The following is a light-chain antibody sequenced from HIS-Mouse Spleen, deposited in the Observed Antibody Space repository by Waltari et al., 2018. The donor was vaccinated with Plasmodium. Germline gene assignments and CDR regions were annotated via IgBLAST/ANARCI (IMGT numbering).Light chain of an antibody. CDR1: QSVTSSY. CDR3: QQYGSSPYT. J-gene: IGKJ2*01. Sequence: CRASQSVTSSYLAWYQQKPGQAPRLLIYGASSRATGIPDRFSGSGSGTDFTLTISRLEPEDFAVYYCQQYGSSPYTFGQGTKLEIK. V-gene: IGKV3-20*01. CDR2: GAS.